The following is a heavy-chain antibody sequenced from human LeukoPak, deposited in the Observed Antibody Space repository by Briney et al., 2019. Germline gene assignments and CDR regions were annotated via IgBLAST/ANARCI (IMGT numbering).Heavy chain of an antibody. Sequence: ASAKVSCKASGYTFTSYGISWVRQAPGQGLEWMGWISAYNGNTNYAQKLQGRVTMTTDTSTSTAYMELRSLRSEDTAVYYCATDYGSGSYFVYWGQGTLVTVSS. CDR1: GYTFTSYG. J-gene: IGHJ4*02. CDR3: ATDYGSGSYFVY. D-gene: IGHD3-10*01. CDR2: ISAYNGNT. V-gene: IGHV1-18*01.